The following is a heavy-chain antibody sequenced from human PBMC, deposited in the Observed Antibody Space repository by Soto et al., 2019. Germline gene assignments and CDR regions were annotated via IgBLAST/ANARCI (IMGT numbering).Heavy chain of an antibody. Sequence: PGGSLRLSCAACGVSLSRYIMHWVRQAPGQGLEWIATISSTSTNIYYADSVKGRITISRDNPKNSLSLQMDSLRREDTAVYYCTRGIASSSLVTFDVWGQGTMVTVSS. CDR3: TRGIASSSLVTFDV. D-gene: IGHD2-21*01. CDR1: GVSLSRYI. V-gene: IGHV3-21*01. J-gene: IGHJ3*01. CDR2: ISSTSTNI.